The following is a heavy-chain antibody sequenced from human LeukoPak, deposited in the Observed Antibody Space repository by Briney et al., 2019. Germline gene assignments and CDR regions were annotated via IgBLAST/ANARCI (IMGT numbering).Heavy chain of an antibody. CDR1: GFTFSSYS. D-gene: IGHD5-18*01. CDR3: ARETVTGNFDY. V-gene: IGHV3-21*01. J-gene: IGHJ4*02. CDR2: ISSSSSYI. Sequence: GGSLRLSCAASGFTFSSYSMNWVRQAPGKGLEWVSPISSSSSYIYYADSVKGRFTISRDNAKNSLYLQMNSLRAEDTAVYYCARETVTGNFDYWGQGTLVTVSS.